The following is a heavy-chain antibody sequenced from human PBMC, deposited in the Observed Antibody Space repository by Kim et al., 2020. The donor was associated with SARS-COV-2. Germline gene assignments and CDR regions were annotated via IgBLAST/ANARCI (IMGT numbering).Heavy chain of an antibody. CDR3: ARDLRGGWYTFSFDY. J-gene: IGHJ4*02. CDR1: GFTFSSYS. Sequence: GGSLRLSCAASGFTFSSYSMNWVRQAPGKGLEWVSYISSSSSTIYYADSVKGRFTISRDNAKNSLYLQMNSLRDEDTAVYYCARDLRGGWYTFSFDYWGQGTLVTVSS. V-gene: IGHV3-48*02. D-gene: IGHD6-19*01. CDR2: ISSSSSTI.